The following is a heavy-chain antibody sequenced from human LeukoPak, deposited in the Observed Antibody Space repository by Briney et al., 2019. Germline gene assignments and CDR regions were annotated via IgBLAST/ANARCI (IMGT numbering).Heavy chain of an antibody. CDR2: IYYSGST. V-gene: IGHV4-59*01. J-gene: IGHJ3*02. D-gene: IGHD6-13*01. CDR1: GGSISSYY. Sequence: TSETLSLTCTVSGGSISSYYWSWIRQPPGKGLEWIGYIYYSGSTNYNPSLKSRVTISVDTSKNQFSLKLSSVTAADTAVYYCATSPGFSSSWYDAFDIWGQGTMVTVSS. CDR3: ATSPGFSSSWYDAFDI.